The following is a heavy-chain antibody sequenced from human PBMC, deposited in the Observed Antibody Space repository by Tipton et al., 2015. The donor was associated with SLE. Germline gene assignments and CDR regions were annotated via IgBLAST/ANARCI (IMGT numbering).Heavy chain of an antibody. D-gene: IGHD2-21*02. J-gene: IGHJ6*02. CDR2: IHSNGPT. V-gene: IGHV4-59*08. CDR3: ARGMVTWRGAILGVDV. Sequence: GLVKPSETLSVTCTVSGGSISGYFWSWIRQAPGKGLEWIGFIHSNGPTNYNPSLKSRVTMSVDTSKNQVSLKLTSVTAADTAVYYCARGMVTWRGAILGVDVWGQGTTVNVSS. CDR1: GGSISGYF.